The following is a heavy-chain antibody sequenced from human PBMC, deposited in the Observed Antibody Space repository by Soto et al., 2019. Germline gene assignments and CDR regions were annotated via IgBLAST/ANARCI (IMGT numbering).Heavy chain of an antibody. V-gene: IGHV3-33*01. CDR1: GCTFRSYG. Sequence: GSLRLSCAASGCTFRSYGVHWVRQAPGKGLEWVAVIWYDGSNKYYADSVKGRFTISRDNSKNTLYLQMNSLRAEDTAVYYCARDRPYSSTNYYYYGMDVWRQGTTVTVSS. CDR3: ARDRPYSSTNYYYYGMDV. D-gene: IGHD6-13*01. J-gene: IGHJ6*02. CDR2: IWYDGSNK.